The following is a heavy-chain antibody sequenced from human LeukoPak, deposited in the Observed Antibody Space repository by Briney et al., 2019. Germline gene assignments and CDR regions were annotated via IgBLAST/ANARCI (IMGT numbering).Heavy chain of an antibody. Sequence: ASVKVSCKASGYTFTGYYIHWVRQAPGQGLEWMGRINPNSGGTNYAQIFQGSVTMTRDTSISTAYMELSRLRSEDTAVYYCAGAMTHRYYFDYWGQGTLVTVSS. J-gene: IGHJ4*02. V-gene: IGHV1-2*06. CDR2: INPNSGGT. D-gene: IGHD2-2*01. CDR3: AGAMTHRYYFDY. CDR1: GYTFTGYY.